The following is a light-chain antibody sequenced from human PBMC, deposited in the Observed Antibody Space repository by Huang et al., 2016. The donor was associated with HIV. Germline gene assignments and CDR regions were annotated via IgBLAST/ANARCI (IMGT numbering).Light chain of an antibody. CDR2: GAS. J-gene: IGKJ4*01. CDR3: QQYNNWPLT. Sequence: EIVLTQSPATLSVSPGDRAILSCRASQSVSSNLAWHQQKPGQAPRLLSYGASTRATAIPARFRGSGSGTDFTLTISSLQSEDFAVYYCQQYNNWPLTFGGGTKVEIK. CDR1: QSVSSN. V-gene: IGKV3-15*01.